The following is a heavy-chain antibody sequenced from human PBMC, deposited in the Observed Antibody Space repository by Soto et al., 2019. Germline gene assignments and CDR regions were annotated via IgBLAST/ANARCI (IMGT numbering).Heavy chain of an antibody. CDR3: ARARATVTTERALGY. V-gene: IGHV1-18*01. CDR2: TSVYNGNT. CDR1: GYTFYSYD. D-gene: IGHD4-17*01. Sequence: ASVKVSCKASGYTFYSYDITWVRQAPGQGLEWMGTTSVYNGNTNFAQNLQGRVTMTIDKSTATAYMELNSLTSDDTAVYYCARARATVTTERALGYWGQGTLVTVSS. J-gene: IGHJ4*02.